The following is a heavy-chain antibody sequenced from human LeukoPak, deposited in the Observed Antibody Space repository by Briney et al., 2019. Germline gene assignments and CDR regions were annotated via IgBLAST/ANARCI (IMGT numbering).Heavy chain of an antibody. D-gene: IGHD3-22*01. CDR1: GGSISSYY. CDR3: ARVDDSSGDY. J-gene: IGHJ4*02. CDR2: NYYSGST. Sequence: PSETLSLTCTVSGGSISSYYWSWIRQPPGKGLEWIGYNYYSGSTNYNPSLKSRVTISVDTSKNQFSLKLSSVTAADTAVYYCARVDDSSGDYWGQGTLVTVSS. V-gene: IGHV4-59*01.